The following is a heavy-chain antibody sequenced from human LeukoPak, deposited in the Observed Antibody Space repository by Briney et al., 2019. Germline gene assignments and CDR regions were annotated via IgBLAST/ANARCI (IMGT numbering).Heavy chain of an antibody. CDR2: IYPGDSDT. D-gene: IGHD3-22*01. V-gene: IGHV5-51*01. CDR3: ARPNITSYYDSRGSDAFDV. Sequence: GESLRISCKGSGYIFSTYWIAWVRQVPGKGLEWMGIIYPGDSDTRYSPSFQGQVTISADKSVSTAYLHWSSLKASDTAIYYCARPNITSYYDSRGSDAFDVWGQGTMVTVSS. CDR1: GYIFSTYW. J-gene: IGHJ3*01.